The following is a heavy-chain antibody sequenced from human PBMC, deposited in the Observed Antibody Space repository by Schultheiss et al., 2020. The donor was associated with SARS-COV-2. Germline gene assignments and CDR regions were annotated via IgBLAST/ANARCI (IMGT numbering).Heavy chain of an antibody. V-gene: IGHV4-59*12. D-gene: IGHD2-2*02. CDR2: IYYSGST. CDR1: GGSISSYY. J-gene: IGHJ6*02. CDR3: ARGLYCSSTSCYTVALNYYGMDV. Sequence: SETPSLTCTVSGGSISSYYWSWIRQPPGKGLEWIGYIYYSGSTNYNPSLKSRVTISVDTSKNQFSLKLSSVTAADTAVYYCARGLYCSSTSCYTVALNYYGMDVWGQGTTVTVSS.